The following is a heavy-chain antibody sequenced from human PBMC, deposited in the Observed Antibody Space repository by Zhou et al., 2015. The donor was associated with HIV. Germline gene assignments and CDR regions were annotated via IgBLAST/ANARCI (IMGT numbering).Heavy chain of an antibody. CDR1: GGTFSSYG. D-gene: IGHD6-6*01. CDR2: IIPVLGTT. V-gene: IGHV1-69*06. CDR3: VRDRGAARPDWRYFDL. Sequence: LVQSGTEVRKPGSSVKVSCKASGGTFSSYGISWVRKAPGQGLEWMGGIIPVLGTTHYAQRFQGRVSITADRSTSTAYMELRSLTSEDTAVYYCVRDRGAARPDWRYFDLWGRAPWSLSPQ. J-gene: IGHJ2*01.